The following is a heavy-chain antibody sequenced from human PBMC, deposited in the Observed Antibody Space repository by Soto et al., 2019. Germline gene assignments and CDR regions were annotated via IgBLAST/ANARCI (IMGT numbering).Heavy chain of an antibody. J-gene: IGHJ6*04. CDR3: ARETGATRHYYYGMDV. Sequence: ASVKVSCKASGYTSTGYYMHWVRQAPGQGLEWMGWINPNSGGTNYAQKFQGRVTMTRDTSISTAYMELSRLRSDDTAVYYCARETGATRHYYYGMDVWGDVTQVADSS. CDR1: GYTSTGYY. V-gene: IGHV1-2*02. D-gene: IGHD1-26*01. CDR2: INPNSGGT.